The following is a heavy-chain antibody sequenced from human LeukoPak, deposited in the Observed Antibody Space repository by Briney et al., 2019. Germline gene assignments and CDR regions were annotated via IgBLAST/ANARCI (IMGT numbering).Heavy chain of an antibody. Sequence: PSETLSLTCTVSGGSISSSSYYWGWIRQPPGKGLEWIGSIYYSGSTYYNPSLKSRVTISVDTSKNQFSLKLSSVTPADTAVYYCAGDEYQLLYFDYWGQGTLVTVSS. CDR2: IYYSGST. CDR3: AGDEYQLLYFDY. CDR1: GGSISSSSYY. J-gene: IGHJ4*02. D-gene: IGHD2-2*01. V-gene: IGHV4-39*07.